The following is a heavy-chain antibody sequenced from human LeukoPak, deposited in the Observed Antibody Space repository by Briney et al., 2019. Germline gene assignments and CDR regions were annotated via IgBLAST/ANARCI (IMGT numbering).Heavy chain of an antibody. CDR2: INAGNGNT. D-gene: IGHD3-9*01. CDR3: ARVYGRYRDILTGYYDY. Sequence: ASVKVSCKASGYTFTSYAMHWVRQAPGQRLEWMGWINAGNGNTKYSQKFQGRVTITRDTSASTAYMELSSLRSEDTAVYYCARVYGRYRDILTGYYDYWGQGTLVTVSS. J-gene: IGHJ4*02. V-gene: IGHV1-3*01. CDR1: GYTFTSYA.